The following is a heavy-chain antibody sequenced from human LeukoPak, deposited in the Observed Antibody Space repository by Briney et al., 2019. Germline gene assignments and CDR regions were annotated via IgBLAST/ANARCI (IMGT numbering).Heavy chain of an antibody. CDR1: GFIFGKYW. D-gene: IGHD3-3*01. CDR2: IKLDGSEK. Sequence: PGGSLRLSCAASGFIFGKYWMSWVRQAPGKGLEWVANIKLDGSEKNYVDSVKGRFTIPRDNTKNSLYLQMNSLRAEDTAVFYCARDQYDTWSRRGNFDSWGQGTLVIVSS. CDR3: ARDQYDTWSRRGNFDS. J-gene: IGHJ4*02. V-gene: IGHV3-7*03.